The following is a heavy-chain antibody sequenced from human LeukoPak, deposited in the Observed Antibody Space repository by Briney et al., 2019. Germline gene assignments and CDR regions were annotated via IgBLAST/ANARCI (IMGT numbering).Heavy chain of an antibody. J-gene: IGHJ5*02. V-gene: IGHV3-48*03. CDR2: ISCSGSTT. Sequence: PGGSLRLSCAASGFTFTNFEMNWVRQAPGKGLEWVSYISCSGSTTSYADSVKGRFTISRDNAKNSLYLQMNSLRAEDTAVYYCARAGPPAFDPWGQGTLVTVSS. CDR3: ARAGPPAFDP. CDR1: GFTFTNFE.